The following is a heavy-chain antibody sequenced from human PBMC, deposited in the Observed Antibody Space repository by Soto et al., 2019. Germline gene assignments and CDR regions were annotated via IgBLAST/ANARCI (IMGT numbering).Heavy chain of an antibody. V-gene: IGHV3-7*01. D-gene: IGHD6-13*01. CDR1: GFTFSNYW. CDR2: IKQDGLET. CDR3: ARWQELEMDV. J-gene: IGHJ6*04. Sequence: GGSLRLSCAASGFTFSNYWMSWVRQAPGKGLEWVANIKQDGLETYYVDSVRGRFTISRDDAKNSLYFQMKSLRAEDTAVYYCARWQELEMDVWGKGTTVTVSS.